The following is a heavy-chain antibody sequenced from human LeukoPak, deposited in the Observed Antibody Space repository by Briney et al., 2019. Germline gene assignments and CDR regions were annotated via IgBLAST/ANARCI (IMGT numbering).Heavy chain of an antibody. V-gene: IGHV3-23*01. Sequence: GGSLRLSCAASGFTFTTYTMTWVRQAPGEGLNWISSISGSGYSTFYSESVKGRFSISRDNSKNSVYLQMTNLTAGDTAVYFCATDSSSWNIFDNWSQGTLVTVSS. CDR1: GFTFTTYT. D-gene: IGHD2-15*01. J-gene: IGHJ4*02. CDR2: ISGSGYST. CDR3: ATDSSSWNIFDN.